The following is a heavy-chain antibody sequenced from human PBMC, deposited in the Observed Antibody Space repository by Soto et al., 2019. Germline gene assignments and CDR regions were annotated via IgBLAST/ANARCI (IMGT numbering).Heavy chain of an antibody. D-gene: IGHD1-26*01. J-gene: IGHJ4*02. CDR2: SGSTAAT. CDR1: GFTFGIHS. V-gene: IGHV3-48*01. Sequence: PGGSLRLSCAASGFTFGIHSMNWIRQAPGKGLEWVSCSGSTAATYYADSVKGRFTISRDNVENLLYLQMDRLRAEDTAIYYCVRDVAWAFDFWGQGVVVTVSS. CDR3: VRDVAWAFDF.